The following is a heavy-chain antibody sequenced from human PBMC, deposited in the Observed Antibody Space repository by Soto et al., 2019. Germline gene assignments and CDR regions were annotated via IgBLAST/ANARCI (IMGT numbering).Heavy chain of an antibody. CDR1: GGSISSSNW. Sequence: SETLSLTCAVSGGSISSSNWWSWVRQPPGKGLEWIGEIYHSGSTNYNPSLKSRVTISVDKSKNQFSLKLSSVTAADTAVYYCATRYYYDSSGSSLDYWGQGTLVTVSS. D-gene: IGHD3-22*01. CDR3: ATRYYYDSSGSSLDY. CDR2: IYHSGST. J-gene: IGHJ4*02. V-gene: IGHV4-4*02.